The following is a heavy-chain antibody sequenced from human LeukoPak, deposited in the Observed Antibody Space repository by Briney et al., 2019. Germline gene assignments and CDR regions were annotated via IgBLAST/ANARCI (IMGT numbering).Heavy chain of an antibody. D-gene: IGHD5-12*01. Sequence: GGALRLSCAASGFTFNTYAMHWVRQAPGKGLEWVCRISGDGDMTYYAESVKGRFTIPRDTDTNSLYMQMNSLRVEATALYYCAKDHGYEVVFDRWGQGTLVAV. CDR1: GFTFNTYA. V-gene: IGHV3-43*02. J-gene: IGHJ5*02. CDR3: AKDHGYEVVFDR. CDR2: ISGDGDMT.